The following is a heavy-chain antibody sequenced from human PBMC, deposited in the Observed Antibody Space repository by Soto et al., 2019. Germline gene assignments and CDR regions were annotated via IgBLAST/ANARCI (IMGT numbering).Heavy chain of an antibody. D-gene: IGHD2-8*01. V-gene: IGHV1-69*06. CDR1: GGTFSSYA. CDR2: IIPIFGTA. Sequence: VASVKVSCKASGGTFSSYAISWVRQAPGQGLEWMGGIIPIFGTANYAQKFQGRVTITADKSTSTAYMELSSLRSEDTAVYYCAREYCTNGVCYSTPYHYGMDVWGQGTTVTVSS. CDR3: AREYCTNGVCYSTPYHYGMDV. J-gene: IGHJ6*02.